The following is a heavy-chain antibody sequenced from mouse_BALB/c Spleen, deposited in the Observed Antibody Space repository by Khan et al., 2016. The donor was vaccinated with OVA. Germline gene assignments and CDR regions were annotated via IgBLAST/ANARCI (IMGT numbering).Heavy chain of an antibody. CDR2: INHSNGYT. CDR3: ARGGAYYRAGGWFSY. Sequence: QVQLKQSGAELARPGASVKMSCKASGYTFTTYTMHWVKQRPGQGLEWIGYINHSNGYTNYNQKFKDKSTLTAAKSSSTAYMQLRSLTSNYSAVYYCARGGAYYRAGGWFSYWGQGTLVTVSS. D-gene: IGHD2-14*01. CDR1: GYTFTTYT. J-gene: IGHJ3*01. V-gene: IGHV1-4*01.